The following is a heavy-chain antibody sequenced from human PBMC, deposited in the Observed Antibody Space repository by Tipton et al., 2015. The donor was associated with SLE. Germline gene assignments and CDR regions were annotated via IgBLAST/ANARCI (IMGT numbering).Heavy chain of an antibody. CDR3: ATDCSSTSCYGSY. V-gene: IGHV4-59*11. D-gene: IGHD2-2*01. CDR1: GGSIGSHY. J-gene: IGHJ4*02. Sequence: TLSLTCTVSGGSIGSHYWSWIRQPPGKGLEWIGYIYYSGSTYYNPSLKSRVTISVDRSKNQFSLKLSSVTAADTAVYYCATDCSSTSCYGSYWGQGTLVTVCS. CDR2: IYYSGST.